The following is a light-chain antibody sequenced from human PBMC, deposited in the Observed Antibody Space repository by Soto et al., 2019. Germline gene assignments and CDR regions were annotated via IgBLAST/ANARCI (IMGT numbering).Light chain of an antibody. CDR2: RNN. CDR1: SSNIGSNY. V-gene: IGLV1-47*01. J-gene: IGLJ2*01. Sequence: QSVLTQAPSASETPGQRVTISCSGSSSNIGSNYVHWYQHLPGTAPKLLIYRNNQRPSGVPDRFSSSKSGTSASLAISGLRSEDEADYYCAAWDDSLSVVVFGGGTKLTVL. CDR3: AAWDDSLSVVV.